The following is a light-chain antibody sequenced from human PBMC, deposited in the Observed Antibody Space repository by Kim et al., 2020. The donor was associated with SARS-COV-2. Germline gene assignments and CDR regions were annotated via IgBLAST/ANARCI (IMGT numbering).Light chain of an antibody. Sequence: ASQSASVGDSVTIACRASQSISSYLNWYQPKPGKAPKLLIYAASSLQSGVPSRFSGSGYGTDFTLTISSLRPEDFASYYCQQSWTLGQGTKVDIK. J-gene: IGKJ1*01. CDR2: AAS. CDR1: QSISSY. CDR3: QQSWT. V-gene: IGKV1-39*01.